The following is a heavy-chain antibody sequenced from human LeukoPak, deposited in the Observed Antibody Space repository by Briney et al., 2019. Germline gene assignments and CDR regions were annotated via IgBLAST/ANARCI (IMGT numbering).Heavy chain of an antibody. V-gene: IGHV3-74*01. CDR1: GFTFSSYW. J-gene: IGHJ6*03. Sequence: GGSLRLSCAASGFTFSSYWMHWVRHAPGKGLVWVSRINSDGSSTSYADSVKGRFTISRDNAKNTLYLQMNSLRAEDTAVYYCARNRGYCSGGSCVYYYYMDVWGKGTTVTISS. CDR3: ARNRGYCSGGSCVYYYYMDV. D-gene: IGHD2-15*01. CDR2: INSDGSST.